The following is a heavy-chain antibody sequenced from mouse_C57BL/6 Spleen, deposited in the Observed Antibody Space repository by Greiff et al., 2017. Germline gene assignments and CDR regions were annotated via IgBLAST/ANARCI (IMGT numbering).Heavy chain of an antibody. D-gene: IGHD1-1*01. CDR2: IYPGGGYT. Sequence: VQLQESGAELVRPGTSVKMSCKASGYTFTNYWIGWAKQRPGHGLEWIGDIYPGGGYTNYNEKFKGKATLTADKSSSTAYMQFSSLTSEDSAIYYCARKEGVYYYGFDYWGQGTTLTVSS. CDR1: GYTFTNYW. J-gene: IGHJ2*01. CDR3: ARKEGVYYYGFDY. V-gene: IGHV1-63*01.